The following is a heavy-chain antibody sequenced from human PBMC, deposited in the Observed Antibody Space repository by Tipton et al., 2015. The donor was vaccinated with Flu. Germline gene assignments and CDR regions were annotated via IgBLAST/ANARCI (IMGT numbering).Heavy chain of an antibody. V-gene: IGHV4-61*08. CDR2: TTYSGTT. D-gene: IGHD3-10*01. CDR1: GDALSSSGYY. J-gene: IGHJ4*02. CDR3: ARHSGSRSYPLDY. Sequence: TLSLTCTVSGDALSSSGYYWSWIRRPPGKGLEWISYTTYSGTTSYNPSLQSRVSISIDTSKNQFSLKLSSVTAADTAVYYCARHSGSRSYPLDYWGQGTLVTVSS.